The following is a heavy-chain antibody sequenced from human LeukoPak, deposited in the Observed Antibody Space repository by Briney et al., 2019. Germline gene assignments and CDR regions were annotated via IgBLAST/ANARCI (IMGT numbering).Heavy chain of an antibody. CDR2: IYHSGST. D-gene: IGHD6-19*01. Sequence: PSETLSLTCAVSGGSIGSGNWWSWVRPPPRKGLEWIGEIYHSGSTNYNSSLKSRVTISIVKSKNQFSLKLSSVTAADTAMYYCARGGTTVAGTFWFDPWGQGTLVTVSS. V-gene: IGHV4-4*02. J-gene: IGHJ5*02. CDR1: GGSIGSGNW. CDR3: ARGGTTVAGTFWFDP.